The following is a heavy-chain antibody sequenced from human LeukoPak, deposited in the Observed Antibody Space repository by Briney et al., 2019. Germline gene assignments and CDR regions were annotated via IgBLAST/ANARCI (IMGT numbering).Heavy chain of an antibody. CDR1: GFTFSNYA. CDR3: ARARSSYGYGDAFDI. Sequence: GGSLRLSCAASGFTFSNYAIHWVRQAPGKGLEWVAVISYDGTNKYYADSVKGRFTISRDNSKNTLYLQMNSLRAEDTAVYYCARARSSYGYGDAFDIWGQGTMVTVSS. J-gene: IGHJ3*02. V-gene: IGHV3-30*04. D-gene: IGHD5-18*01. CDR2: ISYDGTNK.